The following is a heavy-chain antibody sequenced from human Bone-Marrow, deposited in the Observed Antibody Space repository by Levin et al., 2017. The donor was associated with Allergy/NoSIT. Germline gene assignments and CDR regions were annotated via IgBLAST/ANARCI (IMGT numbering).Heavy chain of an antibody. CDR1: GASLNGRDW. J-gene: IGHJ6*02. CDR2: VYHTGST. V-gene: IGHV4-4*02. CDR3: TRAGRLSTVNRGYSYFYFAMDV. Sequence: SETLSLTCAVSGASLNGRDWWTWVRQSPERGLEWLGEVYHTGSTNYNPSLMGRLSLSVDKSTNQFSLNLDSVTAADTAVYYCTRAGRLSTVNRGYSYFYFAMDVWGRGTTVIVSS. D-gene: IGHD2-15*01.